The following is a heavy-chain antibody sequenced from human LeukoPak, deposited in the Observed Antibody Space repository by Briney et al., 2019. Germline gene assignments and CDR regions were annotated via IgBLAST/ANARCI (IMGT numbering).Heavy chain of an antibody. CDR2: IYYSGST. J-gene: IGHJ3*02. Sequence: SETLSLTCTVSGGSISRYYWSWIRQPPGKGLEWIGYIYYSGSTNYNPSLKSRVTISLDTSKNQFSLKLSSVTAADTAVYYCARVYYDSSGYYFAFDIWGQGQWSPSLQ. CDR3: ARVYYDSSGYYFAFDI. V-gene: IGHV4-59*01. D-gene: IGHD3-22*01. CDR1: GGSISRYY.